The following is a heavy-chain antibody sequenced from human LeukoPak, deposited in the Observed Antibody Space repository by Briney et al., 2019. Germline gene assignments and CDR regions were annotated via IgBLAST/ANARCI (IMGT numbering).Heavy chain of an antibody. V-gene: IGHV3-48*03. CDR1: GFTLSSYE. J-gene: IGHJ4*02. Sequence: GGSLRLSCAASGFTLSSYEMNWVRQAPGKGLEWVSAISGSGASTYYADSVKGRFTISRDNAKNSLYLQMNSLRAEDTAVYYCARGGYSYGFDYWGQGTLVTVSS. CDR2: ISGSGAST. D-gene: IGHD5-18*01. CDR3: ARGGYSYGFDY.